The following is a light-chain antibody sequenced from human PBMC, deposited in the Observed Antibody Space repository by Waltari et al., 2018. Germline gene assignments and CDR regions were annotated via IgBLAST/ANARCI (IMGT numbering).Light chain of an antibody. Sequence: EIVLTQSPGTLSLSPGEGATLSCRASQSISSNYLAWYQQRPGQAPRLLVYDASSRATGIPDRFGGSGSGTDFTLTISRLEPEDFALYFCQQHGSLPQTFGQGTKVEIK. V-gene: IGKV3-20*01. J-gene: IGKJ1*01. CDR3: QQHGSLPQT. CDR2: DAS. CDR1: QSISSNY.